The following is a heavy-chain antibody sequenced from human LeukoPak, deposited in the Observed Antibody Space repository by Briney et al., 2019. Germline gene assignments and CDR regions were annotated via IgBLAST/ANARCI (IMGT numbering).Heavy chain of an antibody. D-gene: IGHD2-2*01. J-gene: IGHJ4*02. CDR3: ARDEGFGSSTY. CDR2: IYHSEST. Sequence: SETLSLTCTVSGYSISSGYYWGWIRQPPGKGLEWIGSIYHSESTYYNPSLKSRVTISVDTSRNQFSLKLSSVTAADTAVYYCARDEGFGSSTYWGQGTLVTVSS. CDR1: GYSISSGYY. V-gene: IGHV4-38-2*02.